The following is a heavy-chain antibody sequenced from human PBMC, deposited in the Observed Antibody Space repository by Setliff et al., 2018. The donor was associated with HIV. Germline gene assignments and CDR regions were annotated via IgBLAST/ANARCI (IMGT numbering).Heavy chain of an antibody. CDR3: ARPAATWDFDY. Sequence: ASVKVSCKPSGYTFTTYGLSWVRQAPGQGLEWMGWISTYSDETSSSQNLQGRLTMTTDTSTGTAYMELRSLTSDDTAVYYCARPAATWDFDYWGQGTLVTVSS. V-gene: IGHV1-18*01. D-gene: IGHD2-2*01. CDR2: ISTYSDET. CDR1: GYTFTTYG. J-gene: IGHJ4*02.